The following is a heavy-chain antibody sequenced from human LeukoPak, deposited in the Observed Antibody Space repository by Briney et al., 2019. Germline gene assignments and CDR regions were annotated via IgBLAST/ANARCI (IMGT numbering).Heavy chain of an antibody. D-gene: IGHD1-26*01. CDR3: ARDGGGSYFYYYYGMDV. Sequence: GGCLRLSRAASGFTFSDYYMSWIRQAPGKGLECGSYISSSGTTIYYADSVKGRFTISRDNAKNSLYLQMNSLRAEDTAVYYCARDGGGSYFYYYYGMDVWGQGTTVTVSS. CDR1: GFTFSDYY. V-gene: IGHV3-11*01. CDR2: ISSSGTTI. J-gene: IGHJ6*02.